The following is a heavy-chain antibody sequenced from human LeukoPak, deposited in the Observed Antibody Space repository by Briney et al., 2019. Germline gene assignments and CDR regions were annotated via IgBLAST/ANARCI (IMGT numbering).Heavy chain of an antibody. CDR1: GYTFTSYC. J-gene: IGHJ4*02. CDR2: INPSGGST. Sequence: ASVKVSCKASGYTFTSYCMHWVRQAPGQGLEWMGIINPSGGSTSYAQKFQGRVTMTRDTSTSTVYMELSSLRSEDTAVYYCARGHYYDSSGYFDGYYYFDYWGQGTLVTVSS. CDR3: ARGHYYDSSGYFDGYYYFDY. V-gene: IGHV1-46*01. D-gene: IGHD3-22*01.